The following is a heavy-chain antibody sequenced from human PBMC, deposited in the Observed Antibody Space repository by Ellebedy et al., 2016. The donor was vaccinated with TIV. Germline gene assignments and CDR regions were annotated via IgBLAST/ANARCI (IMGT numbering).Heavy chain of an antibody. CDR3: AREIRAGPVVFQY. CDR1: GYSFTSYG. J-gene: IGHJ1*01. D-gene: IGHD6-19*01. V-gene: IGHV1-18*04. Sequence: AASVKVSCKASGYSFTSYGISWVRQAPGQGLEWMGWINAYNGNTNIEQKFQGRVTMTTDTSTSTAYMEVRRLRSDDTAVYYCAREIRAGPVVFQYWGQGTLVTVSS. CDR2: INAYNGNT.